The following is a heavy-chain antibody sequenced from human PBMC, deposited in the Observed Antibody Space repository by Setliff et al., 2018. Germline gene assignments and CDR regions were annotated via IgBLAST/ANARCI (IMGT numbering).Heavy chain of an antibody. CDR1: GYSFANSW. V-gene: IGHV5-51*01. D-gene: IGHD2-15*01. Sequence: RGESLKISCKGSGYSFANSWIAWVRQMPGKGLEWMGVIYAGDSDTRHSPSFQGQVTISADKSISTVYLQWSSLKASDTAIYYCARLTPETDFDYWGPGTLVTVSS. CDR2: IYAGDSDT. CDR3: ARLTPETDFDY. J-gene: IGHJ4*02.